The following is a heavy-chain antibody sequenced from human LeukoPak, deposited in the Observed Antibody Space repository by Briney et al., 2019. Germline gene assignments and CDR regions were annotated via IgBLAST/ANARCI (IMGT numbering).Heavy chain of an antibody. V-gene: IGHV3-48*03. CDR1: GFTFSSYE. J-gene: IGHJ4*02. Sequence: PGGSLRLSCAASGFTFSSYEMNWVRQAPGKGLEWVSYISGSGSAIYYADSVKGRFTISRDNAKNSLYLQMNSLTAEDSAVYYCASRRGSNRPFDYWGQGTLVTVSS. CDR3: ASRRGSNRPFDY. D-gene: IGHD1-26*01. CDR2: ISGSGSAI.